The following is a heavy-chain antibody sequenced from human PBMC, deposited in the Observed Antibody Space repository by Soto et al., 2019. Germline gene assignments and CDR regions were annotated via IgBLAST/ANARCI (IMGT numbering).Heavy chain of an antibody. CDR1: GYTFTSYG. CDR2: ISAYNGNT. D-gene: IGHD3-16*02. Sequence: QVQLVQSGAEVKKPGASVKVSCKASGYTFTSYGISWVRQAPGQGLEWMGWISAYNGNTNYAQKLQGRVTMTTDTSTSTAYMELRSLRSDDTAVYYCARDRCITFGGVIVRCMDVWGQGTTVTVSS. CDR3: ARDRCITFGGVIVRCMDV. V-gene: IGHV1-18*01. J-gene: IGHJ6*02.